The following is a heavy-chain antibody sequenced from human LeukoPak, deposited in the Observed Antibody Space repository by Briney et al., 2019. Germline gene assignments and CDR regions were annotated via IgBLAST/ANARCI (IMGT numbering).Heavy chain of an antibody. CDR3: ARGQQLVLSYFDY. D-gene: IGHD6-13*01. Sequence: GGSLRLSCAASGFTFSSYAMHWVRQAPGKGLEWVAVISYDGSNKYYADSVKGRFTISRDNSKNTLYLQMNSLRAEDTAVYYCARGQQLVLSYFDYWGQGTLVTVSS. CDR2: ISYDGSNK. CDR1: GFTFSSYA. V-gene: IGHV3-30-3*01. J-gene: IGHJ4*02.